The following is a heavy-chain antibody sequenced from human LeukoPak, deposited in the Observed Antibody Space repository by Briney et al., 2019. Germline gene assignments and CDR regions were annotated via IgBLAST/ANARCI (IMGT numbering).Heavy chain of an antibody. CDR3: ARGHWEYGDDYYYYGMDV. D-gene: IGHD4-17*01. J-gene: IGHJ6*02. CDR1: GYTFTSYD. V-gene: IGHV1-8*01. Sequence: EASVKVSFKASGYTFTSYDINWVRQATGQGLEWMGWMNPNSGNTGYAQKFQGRVTMTRNNSISTAYMELSSLRSEDTAVYYCARGHWEYGDDYYYYGMDVWGQGTTVTVSS. CDR2: MNPNSGNT.